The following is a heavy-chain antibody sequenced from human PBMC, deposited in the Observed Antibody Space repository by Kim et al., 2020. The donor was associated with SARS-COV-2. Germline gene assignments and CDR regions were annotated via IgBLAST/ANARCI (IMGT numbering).Heavy chain of an antibody. V-gene: IGHV4-59*01. CDR3: ARALCSGGSCPPDY. D-gene: IGHD2-15*01. J-gene: IGHJ4*02. Sequence: NPSLKSRVTISVDTSKNQFSLKLSSVTAADTAVYYCARALCSGGSCPPDYWGQGTLVTVSS.